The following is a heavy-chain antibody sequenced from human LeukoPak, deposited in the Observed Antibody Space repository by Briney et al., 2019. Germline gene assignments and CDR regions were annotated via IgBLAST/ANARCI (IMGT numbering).Heavy chain of an antibody. CDR1: GDSFSSSSYF. CDR2: ISSSGNT. Sequence: PSETLSLTCTVSGDSFSSSSYFWDWIHQAPGKGLEWIGTISSSGNTYYNPSLKSRVTMSVDTSKNQFSLKLTSVTAADTTVYYCARHYSGTYYRFDSWGQGTLVTVSS. V-gene: IGHV4-39*01. CDR3: ARHYSGTYYRFDS. J-gene: IGHJ4*02. D-gene: IGHD1-26*01.